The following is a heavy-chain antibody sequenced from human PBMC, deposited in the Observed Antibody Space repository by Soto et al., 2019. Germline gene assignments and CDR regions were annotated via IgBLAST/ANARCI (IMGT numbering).Heavy chain of an antibody. D-gene: IGHD3-10*02. CDR3: ARLPNVGGALDGGYYYYGMDV. CDR1: GYSFTSYW. V-gene: IGHV5-51*01. CDR2: IYPGDSDT. J-gene: IGHJ6*02. Sequence: GESLKISCKGSGYSFTSYWIGWVRQMLGKGLEWMGIIYPGDSDTRYSPSFQGQVTISADKSISTAYLQWSSLKASDTAMYYCARLPNVGGALDGGYYYYGMDVSGQWTKVTVSS.